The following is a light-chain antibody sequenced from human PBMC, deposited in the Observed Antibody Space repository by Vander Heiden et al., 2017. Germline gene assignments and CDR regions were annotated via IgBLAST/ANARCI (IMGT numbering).Light chain of an antibody. CDR2: DAS. J-gene: IGKJ5*01. Sequence: DIVLTQSPAPLSLSPGERATLSYRASQSVSSYLAWYQQKPGQAPRLLIYDASNRATGIPARFSGIGSGTDFTLTISSLEPEDFAVYYCQQRSNWPPITFGQGTRLEIK. CDR1: QSVSSY. CDR3: QQRSNWPPIT. V-gene: IGKV3-11*01.